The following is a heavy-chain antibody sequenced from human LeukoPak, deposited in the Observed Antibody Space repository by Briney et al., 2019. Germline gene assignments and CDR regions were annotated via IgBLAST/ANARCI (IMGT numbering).Heavy chain of an antibody. CDR1: GFTFSTYW. CDR2: INSDGRTT. CDR3: GSPRTFSGRNVLNM. Sequence: GGSLRLSCAAAGFTFSTYWMHWVRQVPGKGLVWVSRINSDGRTTGYADSVKGRFTISRDNAKNTLYLQMNSLRVEDTAVYYCGSPRTFSGRNVLNMWGQGTMVTVSS. J-gene: IGHJ3*02. D-gene: IGHD3-10*02. V-gene: IGHV3-74*01.